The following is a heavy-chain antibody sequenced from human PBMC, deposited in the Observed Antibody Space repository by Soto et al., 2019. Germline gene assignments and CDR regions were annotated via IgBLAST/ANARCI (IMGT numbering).Heavy chain of an antibody. Sequence: QVPLVQSGAEVKEPGASVKVSCKTSGYTFSVYGISWVRQAPGQGLEWMGWISVYNGKTDYIQKLQGRVTMTTDTATSTAYMELRSLRSDDTAVYYCGRWVDNYFRGSPTDYWGQGTLVTVSS. CDR1: GYTFSVYG. CDR3: GRWVDNYFRGSPTDY. V-gene: IGHV1-18*01. D-gene: IGHD3-16*01. J-gene: IGHJ4*02. CDR2: ISVYNGKT.